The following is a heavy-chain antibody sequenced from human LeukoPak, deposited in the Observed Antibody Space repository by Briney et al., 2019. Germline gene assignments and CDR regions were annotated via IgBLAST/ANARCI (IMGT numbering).Heavy chain of an antibody. CDR1: GGSISTDY. CDR2: IYPSGRS. V-gene: IGHV4-4*09. Sequence: SETLSLTCTVSGGSISTDYWNWIRQPPGKGLEWIGYIYPSGRSNYSPSLKSRVTISADTSKRQFSLKLTSVTAADTAVYYCACLYYGSGLADDYWGQGILVTVSS. CDR3: ACLYYGSGLADDY. D-gene: IGHD3-10*01. J-gene: IGHJ4*02.